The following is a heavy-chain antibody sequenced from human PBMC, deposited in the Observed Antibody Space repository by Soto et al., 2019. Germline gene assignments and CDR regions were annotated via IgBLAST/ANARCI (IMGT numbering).Heavy chain of an antibody. CDR1: GFSFSDYT. D-gene: IGHD1-20*01. CDR3: AKDSGCVNNACAYDP. V-gene: IGHV3-21*01. Sequence: GGSLRLSCAGSGFSFSDYTMNWVRQAPGKGLEWVSSISRGSDYIFYADTVKGRFTISRDNARNSLYLQKSSLRAEDTAVYYCAKDSGCVNNACAYDPWGQGTLVTVSS. J-gene: IGHJ5*02. CDR2: ISRGSDYI.